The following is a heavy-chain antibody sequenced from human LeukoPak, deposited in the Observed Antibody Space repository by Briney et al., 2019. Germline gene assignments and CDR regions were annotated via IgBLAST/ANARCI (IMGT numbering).Heavy chain of an antibody. Sequence: SVKVSCKASGGTFSNYAISWVRQAPGQGLEWMGGIIPIFGTANYAQKFQGRVTITADESTSTAYMELSSLRSEDTAVYYCARDGRANLVRWDFDYWGQGTLVTVSS. CDR1: GGTFSNYA. CDR2: IIPIFGTA. D-gene: IGHD1-26*01. V-gene: IGHV1-69*13. J-gene: IGHJ4*02. CDR3: ARDGRANLVRWDFDY.